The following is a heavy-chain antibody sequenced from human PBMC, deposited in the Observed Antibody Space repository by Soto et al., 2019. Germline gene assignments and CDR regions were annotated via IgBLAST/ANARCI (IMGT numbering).Heavy chain of an antibody. J-gene: IGHJ6*04. Sequence: ASVKVSCKASGYTFTTYYMHWVRQAPGQGLEWMGIINPSGGSTSYAQKFQGRVTMTRDASTTTVYMDLSSLRSDDTAVYYCARDHYYVSSGYYYVRPQGGGVMAVGGKGTMVTVSS. CDR1: GYTFTTYY. CDR2: INPSGGST. CDR3: ARDHYYVSSGYYYVRPQGGGVMAV. D-gene: IGHD3-22*01. V-gene: IGHV1-46*01.